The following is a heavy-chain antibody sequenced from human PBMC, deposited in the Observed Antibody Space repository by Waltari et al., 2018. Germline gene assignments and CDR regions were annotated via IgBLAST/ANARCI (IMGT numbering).Heavy chain of an antibody. CDR2: IYWDDDE. J-gene: IGHJ1*01. CDR3: AHTNLNCDLNFFEP. V-gene: IGHV2-5*05. CDR1: GFSLTANGMG. Sequence: HITLNESGPTLVTPTQTLTLTCSFSGFSLTANGMGVAWVRQPPGKALEWLAVIYWDDDERYAPALKSRLTVTKDTSKSQVVLTMTNVERVDTGTYYCAHTNLNCDLNFFEPWGRGILVTVAS. D-gene: IGHD2-21*01.